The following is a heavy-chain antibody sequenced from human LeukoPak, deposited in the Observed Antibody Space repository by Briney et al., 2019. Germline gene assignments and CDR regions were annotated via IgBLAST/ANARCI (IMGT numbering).Heavy chain of an antibody. D-gene: IGHD1-26*01. CDR3: ARAGMSGGPYAFDI. V-gene: IGHV1-2*02. J-gene: IGHJ3*02. Sequence: GASVKVSCKASGYTFTGYYMHWVRQAPGQGLEWMGWINPNSGGTNYAQKFQGRVTMTRDTSISTAYMELSRLRSDDTAVYYCARAGMSGGPYAFDIWGQGTMVTVSS. CDR2: INPNSGGT. CDR1: GYTFTGYY.